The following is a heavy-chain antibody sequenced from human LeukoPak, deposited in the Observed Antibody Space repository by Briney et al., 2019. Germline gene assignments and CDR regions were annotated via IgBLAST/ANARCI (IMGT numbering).Heavy chain of an antibody. V-gene: IGHV4-59*01. J-gene: IGHJ6*02. CDR3: ARVLGIAAADYKSYYYYYYGMDV. CDR1: GGSLSSYY. CDR2: IYYSGST. D-gene: IGHD6-13*01. Sequence: SETLSLTCTVSGGSLSSYYWSWIRQPPGKGLEWIGYIYYSGSTNYNPSLKSRVTISVDTSKNQFSLKLSSVTAADTAVYYCARVLGIAAADYKSYYYYYYGMDVWGQGTTVTVSS.